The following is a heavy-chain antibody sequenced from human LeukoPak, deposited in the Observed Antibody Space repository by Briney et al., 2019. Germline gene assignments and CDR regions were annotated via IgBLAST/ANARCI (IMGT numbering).Heavy chain of an antibody. CDR1: GFTFSTYA. CDR2: ISGSGGTT. D-gene: IGHD3-22*01. Sequence: PGGSLRLSCAASGFTFSTYALNWVRQAPGKGLEWVSAISGSGGTTDYADSVRGRFTISRDNSKNTVSLHMSSLRAEDTAVYYCAKGGDSSGYGWRSWGQGTLVSVSS. CDR3: AKGGDSSGYGWRS. J-gene: IGHJ5*02. V-gene: IGHV3-23*01.